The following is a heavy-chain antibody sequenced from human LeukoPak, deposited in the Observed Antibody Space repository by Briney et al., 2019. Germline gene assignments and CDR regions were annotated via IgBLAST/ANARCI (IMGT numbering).Heavy chain of an antibody. CDR2: IYYSGST. CDR1: GGSISSYY. Sequence: SETLSLTCTVSGGSISSYYWSWVRQPPGKGLEWIGYIYYSGSTNYNPSLKSRVTISVDTSKNQFSLKLSSVTAADTAVYYCARVGGTNYYYYGMDVWGQGTTVTVSS. CDR3: ARVGGTNYYYYGMDV. V-gene: IGHV4-59*01. D-gene: IGHD1-1*01. J-gene: IGHJ6*02.